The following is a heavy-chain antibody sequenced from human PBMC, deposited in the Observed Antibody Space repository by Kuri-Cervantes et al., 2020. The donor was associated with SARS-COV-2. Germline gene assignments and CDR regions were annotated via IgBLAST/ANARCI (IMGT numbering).Heavy chain of an antibody. J-gene: IGHJ5*02. Sequence: GGSLRLSCAASGFILSDFWMSWLRQVPGKGLEWVASMKGDGSQETYLDSVRGRFATSRDNVQNLLWLQMNSLRADDTAVYYCAKYYSTSGYFSWGQGTLVTVSS. CDR1: GFILSDFW. V-gene: IGHV3-7*01. CDR3: AKYYSTSGYFS. CDR2: MKGDGSQE. D-gene: IGHD3-22*01.